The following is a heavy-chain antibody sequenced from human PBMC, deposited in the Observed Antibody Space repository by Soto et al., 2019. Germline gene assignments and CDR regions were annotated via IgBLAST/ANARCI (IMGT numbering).Heavy chain of an antibody. CDR3: ARGGGHEIGWFDP. Sequence: PSETLSLTCTVSGGSISSGDYYWSWIRQPPGKGLEWIGYIYYSGSTYYNPSLKSRVTISVDTSKNQFSLKLSSVTAADTAVYYCARGGGHEIGWFDPWGQGTLVTVSS. CDR2: IYYSGST. J-gene: IGHJ5*02. D-gene: IGHD3-16*01. V-gene: IGHV4-30-4*01. CDR1: GGSISSGDYY.